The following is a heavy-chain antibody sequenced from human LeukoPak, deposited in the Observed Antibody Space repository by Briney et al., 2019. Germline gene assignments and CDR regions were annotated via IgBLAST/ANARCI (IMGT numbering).Heavy chain of an antibody. V-gene: IGHV4-34*01. CDR2: INHSGST. CDR1: GGSFSGYD. J-gene: IGHJ5*02. Sequence: SSETLSLTCAVYGGSFSGYDWSWIRQPPGKGLEWIGEINHSGSTNYNPSLKSRVTISVDTSKNQFSLKLSSVTAADTAVYYCARIHGRITIFGVVDPWGQGTLVTVSS. CDR3: ARIHGRITIFGVVDP. D-gene: IGHD3-3*01.